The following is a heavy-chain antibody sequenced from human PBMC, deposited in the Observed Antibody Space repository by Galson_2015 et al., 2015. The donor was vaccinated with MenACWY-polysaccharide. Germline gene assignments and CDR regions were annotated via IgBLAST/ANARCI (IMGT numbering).Heavy chain of an antibody. CDR1: GFTFTSHA. Sequence: SLRLSCAASGFTFTSHAMTWVRPAPGKGLEWVSGISDNGANTYYADSVKGRFTISRDNSMTTLYLQTNSLRAEDTAVYYCAKVTDGYSDFCSGSDYYYYYMDVWVKGTTVTVSS. CDR2: ISDNGANT. D-gene: IGHD3-3*01. CDR3: AKVTDGYSDFCSGSDYYYYYMDV. V-gene: IGHV3-23*01. J-gene: IGHJ6*03.